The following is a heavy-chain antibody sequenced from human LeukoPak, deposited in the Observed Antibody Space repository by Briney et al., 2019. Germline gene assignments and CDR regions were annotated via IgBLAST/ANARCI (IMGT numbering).Heavy chain of an antibody. CDR3: SRNDYFRTPKDYYYYMDV. CDR2: IYYSGST. D-gene: IGHD2/OR15-2a*01. J-gene: IGHJ6*03. Sequence: SETLSLTCTVSGGSISSYYWSWIRQPPGKGLEWIGYIYYSGSTNYNPSLKSRVTISVDTSKNQFSLKLSSVTAADTAVYYCSRNDYFRTPKDYYYYMDVWGKGTTVTVSS. CDR1: GGSISSYY. V-gene: IGHV4-59*01.